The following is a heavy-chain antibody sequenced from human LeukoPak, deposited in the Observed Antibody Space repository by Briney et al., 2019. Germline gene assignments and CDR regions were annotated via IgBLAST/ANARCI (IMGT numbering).Heavy chain of an antibody. V-gene: IGHV4-59*01. J-gene: IGHJ4*02. CDR1: GGSISSYY. D-gene: IGHD6-13*01. CDR2: IFYSGST. Sequence: PSETLSLTCTVSGGSISSYYWSWIRQPPGKGLEWIGYIFYSGSTNYNPSLKSRVTISIDTSKNQFSLKLSSVTSADTAVYYCARSQILAAAGFDYWGQGTLVTVSS. CDR3: ARSQILAAAGFDY.